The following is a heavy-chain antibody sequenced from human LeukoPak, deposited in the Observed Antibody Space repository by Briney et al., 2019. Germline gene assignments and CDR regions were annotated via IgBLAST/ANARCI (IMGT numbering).Heavy chain of an antibody. CDR2: IHHSGGT. Sequence: KPSEILSLTCSVSGDSVNSGYYWGWMRQPPGKGLEWIGSIHHSGGTYYNPSLKSRVTISVDTSKNQFSLMVTSVTAADTAVYYCGRTFNTVALFDPWGQGRLVTVSS. D-gene: IGHD5-12*01. J-gene: IGHJ5*02. CDR1: GDSVNSGYY. V-gene: IGHV4-38-2*01. CDR3: GRTFNTVALFDP.